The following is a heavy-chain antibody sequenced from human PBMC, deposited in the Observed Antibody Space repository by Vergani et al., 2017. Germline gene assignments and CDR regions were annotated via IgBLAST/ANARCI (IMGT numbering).Heavy chain of an antibody. V-gene: IGHV3-7*01. Sequence: EVQLVESGGGLVQPGGSLRLSCAASGFTFSSYWMSWVRQAPGKGLEWVANIKQDGSEKYYVDSVKGRFTISRDNAKNSLYLQMNSLRAEDTAVYYCARRAFFFPWLVPVWFDPWGQGTLVTGSS. CDR3: ARRAFFFPWLVPVWFDP. CDR1: GFTFSSYW. CDR2: IKQDGSEK. D-gene: IGHD6-19*01. J-gene: IGHJ5*02.